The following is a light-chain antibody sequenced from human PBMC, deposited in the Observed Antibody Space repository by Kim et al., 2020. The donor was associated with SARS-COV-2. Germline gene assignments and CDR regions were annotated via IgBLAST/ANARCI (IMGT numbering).Light chain of an antibody. V-gene: IGLV1-44*01. J-gene: IGLJ3*02. CDR1: NSHIGSNP. CDR3: AVWDDSLNGRV. Sequence: GRRVTNSCSGINSHIGSNPISWYQQAPGAAPKLLIYSNDQRPSGVPARFSGSKSGASASLAISGLQSEDEADYYCAVWDDSLNGRVFGGGTQLTVL. CDR2: SND.